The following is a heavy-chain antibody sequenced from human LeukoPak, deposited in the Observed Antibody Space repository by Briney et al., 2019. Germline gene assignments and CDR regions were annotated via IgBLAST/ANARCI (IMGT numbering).Heavy chain of an antibody. CDR2: IWYDGSNK. CDR3: ARARWAAGAASFDY. J-gene: IGHJ4*02. CDR1: GFTFSSYG. Sequence: PGGSLRLSCAASGFTFSSYGMHWVRQAPGKGLEWVAVIWYDGSNKYYADSVKGRFTISRDNSKNTLYLQMNSLRAEDTAVYYCARARWAAGAASFDYWGQGSVVTVSS. D-gene: IGHD4-23*01. V-gene: IGHV3-33*08.